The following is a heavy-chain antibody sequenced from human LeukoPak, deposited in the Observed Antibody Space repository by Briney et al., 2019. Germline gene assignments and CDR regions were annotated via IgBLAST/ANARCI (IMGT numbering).Heavy chain of an antibody. V-gene: IGHV3-7*01. CDR1: GLSISNFW. CDR3: VTDGDKWNDFEY. Sequence: GGSLRLSCAAPGLSISNFWMHWVRQAPGKGLEWVAIIDKDGNEIKYVDSVKGRFTLSRDNARNSVYLQMNSLRTEDTALYYCVTDGDKWNDFEYWGQGTLVTVSS. J-gene: IGHJ4*02. D-gene: IGHD1-1*01. CDR2: IDKDGNEI.